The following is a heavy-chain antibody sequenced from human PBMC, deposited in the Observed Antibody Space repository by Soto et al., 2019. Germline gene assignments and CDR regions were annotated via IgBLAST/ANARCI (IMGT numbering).Heavy chain of an antibody. CDR1: GGTFNTYA. CDR2: ISPMFGAA. CDR3: ARELQVHTSAFVY. J-gene: IGHJ4*02. V-gene: IGHV1-69*01. Sequence: QVQLVQSGAEMKKPGSSVKVSCQSSGGTFNTYAMNWVRQAPGQGPEWMGDISPMFGAANYAPKFQGRVTITAEGSTGTSYMQLSSLTSEHTALYFCARELQVHTSAFVYWCQGTLVPFSS.